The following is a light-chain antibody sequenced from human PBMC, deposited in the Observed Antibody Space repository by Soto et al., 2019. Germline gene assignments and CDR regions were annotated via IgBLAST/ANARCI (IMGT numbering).Light chain of an antibody. CDR1: QSVSSN. Sequence: IVLTQSPDTLSLSPGERATLSCRASQSVSSNYLAWYQQKLGQAPRLLTYGASTRATGIPARFSGSGSGTEFTLTISSLQPEDFAVYYCQQYYNWPRTFGQGTKVDIK. J-gene: IGKJ1*01. V-gene: IGKV3-15*01. CDR3: QQYYNWPRT. CDR2: GAS.